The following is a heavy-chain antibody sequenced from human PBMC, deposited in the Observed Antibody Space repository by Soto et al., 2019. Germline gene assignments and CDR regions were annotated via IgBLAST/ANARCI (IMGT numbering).Heavy chain of an antibody. CDR3: AREVVSDIVVVPAADYYYGMDV. CDR2: TYYRSKWYN. V-gene: IGHV6-1*01. CDR1: GDSVSSNSAA. Sequence: PSQTLSLTCAISGDSVSSNSAAWNWIRQSPSRGLEWLGRTYYRSKWYNDYAVSVKSRITINPDTSKNQFSLQLNSVTPEDTAVYYCAREVVSDIVVVPAADYYYGMDVWGQGTTVTVSS. J-gene: IGHJ6*02. D-gene: IGHD2-2*01.